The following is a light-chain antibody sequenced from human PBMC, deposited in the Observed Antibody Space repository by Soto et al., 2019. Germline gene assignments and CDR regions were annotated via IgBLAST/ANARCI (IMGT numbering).Light chain of an antibody. CDR3: SSYTSSSTPVV. CDR2: DVS. J-gene: IGLJ2*01. Sequence: QSALTQPASVSGSPGQSITISRTGTSSDVGGYNYVSWYQQHPGNAPKLMIYDVSNRPSGVSNRFSGSKSGNTASLTISGLQAEDEADYYCSSYTSSSTPVVFGGGTKLTVL. CDR1: SSDVGGYNY. V-gene: IGLV2-14*01.